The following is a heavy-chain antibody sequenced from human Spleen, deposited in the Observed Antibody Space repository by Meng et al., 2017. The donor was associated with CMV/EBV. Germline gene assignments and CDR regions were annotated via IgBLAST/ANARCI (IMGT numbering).Heavy chain of an antibody. CDR2: INPNSGGT. D-gene: IGHD5-12*01. CDR1: GYTFTGYY. CDR3: ARDPRGSGYEKGY. J-gene: IGHJ4*02. V-gene: IGHV1-2*02. Sequence: ASVKVSCKASGYTFTGYYMHWVRQAPGQGLEWMGWINPNSGGTNYAQKFQGRVTMTGDTSISTAYLELSSLRSDDTAVYYCARDPRGSGYEKGYWAQGTLVTVSS.